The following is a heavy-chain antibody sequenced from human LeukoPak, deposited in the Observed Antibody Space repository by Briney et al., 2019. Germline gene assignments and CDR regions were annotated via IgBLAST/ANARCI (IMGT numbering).Heavy chain of an antibody. D-gene: IGHD1-7*01. CDR1: GGSISSGGYY. CDR2: IYYSGST. CDR3: ARNQGWNYEAYYFDY. V-gene: IGHV4-31*03. J-gene: IGHJ4*02. Sequence: SQTLSLTCTVSGGSISSGGYYWSWIRQHPGKGLEWIGYIYYSGSTYYNPSLKSRVTISVDTSKNQFSLKPSSVTAADTAVYYCARNQGWNYEAYYFDYWGQGTLVTVSS.